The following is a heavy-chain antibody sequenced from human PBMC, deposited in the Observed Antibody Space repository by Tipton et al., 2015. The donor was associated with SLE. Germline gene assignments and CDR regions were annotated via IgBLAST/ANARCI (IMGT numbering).Heavy chain of an antibody. CDR3: ARVVPAAIPSRGPIGWNSASCDCMDV. CDR1: GGSFSGYY. CDR2: INHSGST. Sequence: TLSLTCAVYGGSFSGYYWSWIRQPPGKGLEWIGEINHSGSTNYNPSLKSRVTISVDTSKNQFSLKLSSVTAADTAVYYCARVVPAAIPSRGPIGWNSASCDCMDVRGKGPRSPSP. D-gene: IGHD2-2*02. V-gene: IGHV4-34*01. J-gene: IGHJ6*03.